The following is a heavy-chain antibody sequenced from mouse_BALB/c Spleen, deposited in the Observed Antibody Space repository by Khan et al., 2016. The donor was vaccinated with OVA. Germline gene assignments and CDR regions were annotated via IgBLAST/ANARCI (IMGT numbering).Heavy chain of an antibody. CDR3: TRGGDYGKSLFAY. Sequence: LQQSGSELVRPGASVKLSCKASGYTFTSYWMHWVKQRHGQGLEWIGNIYPGSGSTNYDEMFKSKGTLTVDTSYSTAYMHLSSLTSEDSAVYYCTRGGDYGKSLFAYWGQGTLVTVSA. J-gene: IGHJ3*01. V-gene: IGHV1S22*01. CDR2: IYPGSGST. CDR1: GYTFTSYW. D-gene: IGHD2-1*01.